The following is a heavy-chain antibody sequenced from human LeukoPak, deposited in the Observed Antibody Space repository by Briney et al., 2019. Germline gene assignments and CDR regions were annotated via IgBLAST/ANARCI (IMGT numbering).Heavy chain of an antibody. CDR3: ASSPAYTSSWEAIDN. CDR1: GFTFSNYD. J-gene: IGHJ4*02. D-gene: IGHD6-13*01. V-gene: IGHV3-13*01. CDR2: IGTAGDT. Sequence: GSLRLSCAASGFTFSNYDMHWVRQAAGKGLEWVSAIGTAGDTYSVSVRGRFTISRENARNSLFLQMSGLSAGDTAVYYCASSPAYTSSWEAIDNWGQGTLVTVSS.